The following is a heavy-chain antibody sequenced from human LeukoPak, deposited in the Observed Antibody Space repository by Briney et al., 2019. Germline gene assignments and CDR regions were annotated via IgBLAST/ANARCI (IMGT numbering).Heavy chain of an antibody. D-gene: IGHD3-3*01. J-gene: IGHJ4*02. CDR3: LHSHPQYTIFGVSLVY. CDR1: GFTFSDYA. V-gene: IGHV3-64D*09. Sequence: GGSLRLSCSASGFTFSDYAMHWVRQAPGKGLEYVSAITNNGGSTYYADSVKGRFTISRDNSTNTLYLQMSSLRPEDTACYDCLHSHPQYTIFGVSLVYWGAGPLVPVSS. CDR2: ITNNGGST.